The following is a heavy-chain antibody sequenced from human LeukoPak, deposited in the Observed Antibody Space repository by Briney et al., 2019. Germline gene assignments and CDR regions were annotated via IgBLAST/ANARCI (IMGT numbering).Heavy chain of an antibody. V-gene: IGHV1-2*02. CDR1: GYTFTDYY. CDR3: ARDLGVATTPDN. J-gene: IGHJ1*01. Sequence: GASVKVSCKASGYTFTDYYMYWVRQAPGQGPEWMGWINPKSGGTNFAQNLRGRVTMTWDTSISTAYMELHRLRSDDTAVYYCARDLGVATTPDNWGQGTLVTVSS. D-gene: IGHD5-12*01. CDR2: INPKSGGT.